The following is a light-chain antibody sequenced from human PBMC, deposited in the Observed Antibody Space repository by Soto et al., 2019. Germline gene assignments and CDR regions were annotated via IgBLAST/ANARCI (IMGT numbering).Light chain of an antibody. CDR3: ETWTSNTRV. CDR2: LERSGTY. V-gene: IGLV4-60*03. Sequence: QSVLTQSSSASASLGSSVKLTCTLGSDHSSYIIAWHQQQPGQAPRFLMKLERSGTYNKGSGVPDRFSGSSSGADRYLTISNLQSEDEADSYCETWTSNTRVFGGGTKVTVL. J-gene: IGLJ3*02. CDR1: SDHSSYI.